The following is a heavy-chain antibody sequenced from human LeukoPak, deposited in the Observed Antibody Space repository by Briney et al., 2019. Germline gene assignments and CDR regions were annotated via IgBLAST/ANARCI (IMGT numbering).Heavy chain of an antibody. J-gene: IGHJ6*02. CDR3: ARDSGSSYGMDV. CDR2: ISRSGDAI. Sequence: GGSLRLSCAASGFIFSSYEMDWVRQAPGKGLEWVSYISRSGDAIHYADSVKGRLTISRDNAKNSLYLQMNSLRAEDMAVYYCARDSGSSYGMDVWGQGTTVTVSS. D-gene: IGHD1-26*01. V-gene: IGHV3-48*03. CDR1: GFIFSSYE.